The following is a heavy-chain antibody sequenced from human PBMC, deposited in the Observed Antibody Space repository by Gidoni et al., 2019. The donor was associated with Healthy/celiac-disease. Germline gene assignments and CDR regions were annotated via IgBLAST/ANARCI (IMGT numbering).Heavy chain of an antibody. J-gene: IGHJ4*02. CDR3: AREEYDYIWGNLFDY. CDR2: ISSSSSYI. Sequence: EVQLVESGGGLVKPGGSLRLSCAASGFTLSSYSMNWVRQAPGKGLEWVSSISSSSSYIYYADSVKGRFTISRDNAKNSLYLQMNSLRAEDTAVYYCAREEYDYIWGNLFDYWGQGTLVTVSS. V-gene: IGHV3-21*01. D-gene: IGHD3-16*01. CDR1: GFTLSSYS.